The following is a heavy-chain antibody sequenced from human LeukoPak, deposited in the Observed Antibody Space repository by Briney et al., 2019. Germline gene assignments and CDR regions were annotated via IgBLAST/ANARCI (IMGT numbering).Heavy chain of an antibody. CDR1: GDSFTSVTDY. D-gene: IGHD4-17*01. J-gene: IGHJ6*02. CDR2: INHSGST. Sequence: SETLSLTCTVSGDSFTSVTDYWAWIRQPPGKGLEWIGEINHSGSTNYNPSLKSRVTISVDTSKNQFSLKLSSVTAADTAVYYCARRGTVTTKGMDVWGQGTTVTVSS. CDR3: ARRGTVTTKGMDV. V-gene: IGHV4-39*07.